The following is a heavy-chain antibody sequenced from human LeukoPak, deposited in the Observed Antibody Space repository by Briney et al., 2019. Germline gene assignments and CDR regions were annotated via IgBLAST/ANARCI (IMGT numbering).Heavy chain of an antibody. J-gene: IGHJ4*02. Sequence: GASVKVSFKASGYTFPNYGISWVRQAPGQGLEWMGWISAYNGNTNYAQKFQGRVTMTTDTSTSTANMELRSLTSDDTAVYYCARVVRGWGGVDYWGQGTLVTVSS. CDR3: ARVVRGWGGVDY. D-gene: IGHD3-10*01. V-gene: IGHV1-18*01. CDR2: ISAYNGNT. CDR1: GYTFPNYG.